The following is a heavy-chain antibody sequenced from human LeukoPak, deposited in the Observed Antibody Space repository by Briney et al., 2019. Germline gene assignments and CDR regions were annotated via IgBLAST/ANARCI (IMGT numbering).Heavy chain of an antibody. D-gene: IGHD5-18*01. J-gene: IGHJ4*02. Sequence: PGGSLRLSCAASEFTFSNHAMSWARQAPGKGLEWVSAISGSGGSTYYADSVKGRFTISRDNSKNTLYLQMNSLRAEDTAVYYCTKGTIWLPFDYWGQGTLVTVSS. V-gene: IGHV3-23*01. CDR2: ISGSGGST. CDR1: EFTFSNHA. CDR3: TKGTIWLPFDY.